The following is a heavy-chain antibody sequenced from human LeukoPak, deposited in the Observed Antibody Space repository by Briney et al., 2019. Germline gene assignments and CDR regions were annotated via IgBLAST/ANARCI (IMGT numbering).Heavy chain of an antibody. CDR1: GSTFSSYS. CDR2: ISSSSSYI. V-gene: IGHV3-21*01. J-gene: IGHJ4*02. D-gene: IGHD3-22*01. CDR3: ARVAIVVVHKLLDY. Sequence: GGSLRLSCAASGSTFSSYSMNWVRQAPGKGLEWVSSISSSSSYIYYADSVKGRFTISRDNAKNSLYLQMNSLRAEDTAVYYCARVAIVVVHKLLDYWGQGTLVTVSS.